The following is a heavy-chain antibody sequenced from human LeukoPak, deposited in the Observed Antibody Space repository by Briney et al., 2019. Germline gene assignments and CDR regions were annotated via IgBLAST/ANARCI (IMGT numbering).Heavy chain of an antibody. V-gene: IGHV4-59*01. CDR1: GASIQSNY. J-gene: IGHJ4*02. D-gene: IGHD6-13*01. CDR3: ARGGHIAIPPYGFDY. CDR2: INYRGGT. Sequence: SETLSLTCTVSGASIQSNYWSWVRRPAGKGLEWLANINYRGGTYHNPSLKSRVTISIDTSKSRFSLNLTSVTAADTAIYYCARGGHIAIPPYGFDYWGQGALVTVSS.